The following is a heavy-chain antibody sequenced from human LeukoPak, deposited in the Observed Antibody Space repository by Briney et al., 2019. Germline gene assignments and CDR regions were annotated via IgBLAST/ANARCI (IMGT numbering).Heavy chain of an antibody. CDR2: IYYSGST. J-gene: IGHJ4*02. V-gene: IGHV4-39*01. CDR1: GGSISSSNYY. CDR3: ASLSTYYYDSSGSYYFDY. Sequence: SETLSLTCAVSGGSISSSNYYWGWIRQPPGKGLEWIGSIYYSGSTYYNPSLKSRVTISVDTSKNQFSLKLSSVTAADTAVYYCASLSTYYYDSSGSYYFDYWGQGTLVTVSS. D-gene: IGHD3-22*01.